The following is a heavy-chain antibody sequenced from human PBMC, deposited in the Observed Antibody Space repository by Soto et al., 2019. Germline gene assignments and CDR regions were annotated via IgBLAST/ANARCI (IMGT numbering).Heavy chain of an antibody. J-gene: IGHJ6*03. CDR3: ANDPHYYYYMDV. Sequence: GGSLRLSCAASGFPFSSYGVHWVRTAPGKGLEWVAVISYDGSNKYYADSVKGRFTISRDNSKNTLYLQMNSLRAEDTAVYSCANDPHYYYYMDVWGKGTTVTVSS. CDR2: ISYDGSNK. CDR1: GFPFSSYG. V-gene: IGHV3-30*18.